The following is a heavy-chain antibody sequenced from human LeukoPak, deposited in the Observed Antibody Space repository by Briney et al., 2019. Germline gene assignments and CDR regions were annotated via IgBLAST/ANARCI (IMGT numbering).Heavy chain of an antibody. Sequence: GGSLRLSCAASGFTFSSYAMHWVRQAPGKGLEWVAVISYDGSNKYYADSVKGRFTISRDNSKNTLYLQMDSLRVEDTAVYYCARDPFYYYGMDVWGQGTTVTVSS. V-gene: IGHV3-30*14. CDR3: ARDPFYYYGMDV. CDR1: GFTFSSYA. J-gene: IGHJ6*02. CDR2: ISYDGSNK.